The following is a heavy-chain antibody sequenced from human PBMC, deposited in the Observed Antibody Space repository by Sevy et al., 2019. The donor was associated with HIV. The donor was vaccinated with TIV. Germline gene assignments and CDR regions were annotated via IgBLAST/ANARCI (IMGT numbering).Heavy chain of an antibody. CDR2: IYHTGTP. CDR3: ARDFGVRGATALTNCFDP. D-gene: IGHD3-10*01. J-gene: IGHJ5*02. CDR1: GYSISSGFY. V-gene: IGHV4-38-2*02. Sequence: SETLSLTCAVSGYSISSGFYWDWIRQPPGKGLERIGTIYHTGTPYYNPSLKSRVTISIDTSKNHFSLKLNSVTAADTAVYYCARDFGVRGATALTNCFDPWGQGTLVTVSS.